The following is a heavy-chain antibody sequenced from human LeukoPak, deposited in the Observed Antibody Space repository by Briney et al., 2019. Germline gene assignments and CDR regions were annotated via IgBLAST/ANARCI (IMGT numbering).Heavy chain of an antibody. CDR3: ARDDGRVITDSYFDY. CDR1: GFTFSSYA. D-gene: IGHD1-14*01. Sequence: GGSLRLSCAASGFTFSSYAMSWVRQAPGKGLEWVSAISGSGGSTYYADSVKGRFTVSRDNSKNTLPLQMDNLRPEDAAVYYCARDDGRVITDSYFDYWGQGTLVSVSS. CDR2: ISGSGGST. V-gene: IGHV3-23*01. J-gene: IGHJ4*02.